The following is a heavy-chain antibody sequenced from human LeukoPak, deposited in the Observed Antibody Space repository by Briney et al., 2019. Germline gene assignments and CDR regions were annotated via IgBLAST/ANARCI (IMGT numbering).Heavy chain of an antibody. CDR2: ISWNSGSI. CDR1: GFTFDDYA. V-gene: IGHV3-9*01. Sequence: GRSLRLSCAASGFTFDDYAMHWVRQAPGKGLEWVSGISWNSGSIGYADSVKGRFTISRDNAKNSLYLQMNSLRAEDTALYYCAKGGSGKPGTYGMDVWGQGTTVTVSS. D-gene: IGHD3-10*01. J-gene: IGHJ6*02. CDR3: AKGGSGKPGTYGMDV.